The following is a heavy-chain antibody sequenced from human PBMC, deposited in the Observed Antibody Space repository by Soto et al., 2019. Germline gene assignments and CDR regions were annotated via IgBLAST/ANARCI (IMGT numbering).Heavy chain of an antibody. CDR1: GGTFSSYA. CDR3: ATAVRRRHAFDI. Sequence: QVQLVQSGAEVKKPGSSVKVSCKASGGTFSSYAIIWVRQAPGQGLEWMGGIIPIFGTANYAQKFQGRVTITADESTSTAYMELSSLSSEDTAVYYGATAVRRRHAFDIGGQGPMVTVSS. J-gene: IGHJ3*02. V-gene: IGHV1-69*12. D-gene: IGHD4-17*01. CDR2: IIPIFGTA.